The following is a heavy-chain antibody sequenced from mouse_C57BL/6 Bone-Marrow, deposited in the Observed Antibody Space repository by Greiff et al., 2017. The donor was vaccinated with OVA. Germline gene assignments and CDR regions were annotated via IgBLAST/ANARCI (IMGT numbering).Heavy chain of an antibody. J-gene: IGHJ4*01. V-gene: IGHV1-49*01. D-gene: IGHD2-2*01. Sequence: LQQSGAELVRPGSSVKLSCKDSYFAFMASAMHWVKQRPGHGLEWIGSFTMYSDATEYSENFKGKATLTANTSSSTAYMELSSLTSEDSAVYYWARSGGVSYGNDGDCAMEYWGEGTSVTVSS. CDR2: FTMYSDAT. CDR1: YFAFMASA. CDR3: ARSGGVSYGNDGDCAMEY.